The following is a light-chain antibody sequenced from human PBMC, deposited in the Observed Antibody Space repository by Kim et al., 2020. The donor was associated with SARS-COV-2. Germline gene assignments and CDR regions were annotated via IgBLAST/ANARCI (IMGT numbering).Light chain of an antibody. J-gene: IGKJ2*01. CDR2: GAS. CDR3: QQYNSSPYT. CDR1: QSVSSNY. Sequence: EIVLTQSPGTLSLSPGERATLSCRASQSVSSNYLAWYQQKPGQGPRLLIYGASSRATGIPDRFSGSGSGTDFTLTISRLEPEDFAVYYCQQYNSSPYTFGQGTKLEIK. V-gene: IGKV3-20*01.